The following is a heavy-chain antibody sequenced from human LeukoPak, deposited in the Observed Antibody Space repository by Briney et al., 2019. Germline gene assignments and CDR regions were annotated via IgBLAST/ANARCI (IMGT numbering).Heavy chain of an antibody. CDR1: GFTFSSYG. CDR3: AKLGVDLRGDWFDP. V-gene: IGHV3-30*02. Sequence: PGGSLRLSCAASGFTFSSYGMHWVRQAPGKGLEWVAFIRYDGSNKYYADSVKGRFTISRDNSKNTLYLQMNSLRAEDTAVYYCAKLGVDLRGDWFDPSGQGTLVTVSS. CDR2: IRYDGSNK. D-gene: IGHD2-15*01. J-gene: IGHJ5*02.